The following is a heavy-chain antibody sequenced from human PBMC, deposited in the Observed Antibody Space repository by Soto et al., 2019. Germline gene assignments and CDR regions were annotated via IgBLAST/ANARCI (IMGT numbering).Heavy chain of an antibody. V-gene: IGHV1-69*01. CDR2: IIPIFGTA. D-gene: IGHD3-9*01. CDR1: GWSNSSDL. CDR3: SREDNFYAILTAYHHY. J-gene: IGHJ4*02. Sequence: FSVKGSRRAAGWSNSSDLGSWLRQAHGKGLEWMGGIIPIFGTANYAQKFQGRVTITADESTSTAYMELSSLRSEDTAVYYFSREDNFYAILTAYHHYWGQGTLVTVSS.